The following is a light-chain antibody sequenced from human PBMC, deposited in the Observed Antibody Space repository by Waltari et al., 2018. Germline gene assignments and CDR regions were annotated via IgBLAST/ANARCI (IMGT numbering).Light chain of an antibody. CDR2: DVS. CDR1: SSYVAAYDY. CDR3: SSMISGGPLV. Sequence: QSALTQPASVSGSPGQSITISCTRTSSYVAAYDYASWYRQLPGKAPELMISDVSRRPSGISDRFSGSKSGDTASLTISGLQAEDEADYYCSSMISGGPLVFGSGTQVTVL. V-gene: IGLV2-14*03. J-gene: IGLJ1*01.